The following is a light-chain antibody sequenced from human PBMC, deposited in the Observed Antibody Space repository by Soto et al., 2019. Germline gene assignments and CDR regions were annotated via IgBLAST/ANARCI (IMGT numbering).Light chain of an antibody. V-gene: IGKV3-20*01. J-gene: IGKJ1*01. CDR1: QSVSSSY. CDR2: YAS. Sequence: EIVLTQSPGTLSLSPGERATLSCRASQSVSSSYLAWYQQKPGEPPRLLIFYASNWATGIPDRSSGSGSGTDFTLTISSLEPEDFAVYYCQHYGRSPPSWTFGQGTKVEIQ. CDR3: QHYGRSPPSWT.